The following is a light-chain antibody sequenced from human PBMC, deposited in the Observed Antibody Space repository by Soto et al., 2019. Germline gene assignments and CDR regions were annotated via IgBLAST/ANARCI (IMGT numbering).Light chain of an antibody. CDR2: GDI. CDR3: QSYDSSLSISV. V-gene: IGLV1-40*01. CDR1: SSNMGAGYD. J-gene: IGLJ2*01. Sequence: QSVLTQPPSVSGAPGQRVSISCTGTSSNMGAGYDVHWYQHLPGTAPKLLIFGDINRPSGVPDRFSGSKSGTSASLAITGLQAEDEADYYCQSYDSSLSISVFGGGTKVTVL.